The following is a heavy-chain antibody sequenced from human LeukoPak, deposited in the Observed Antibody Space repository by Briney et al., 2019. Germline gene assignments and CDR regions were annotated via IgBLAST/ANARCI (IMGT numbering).Heavy chain of an antibody. J-gene: IGHJ4*02. D-gene: IGHD4-17*01. V-gene: IGHV2-70*01. CDR1: GFSLSTRGMC. CDR2: IDWDDDE. Sequence: SGPALVKPTQTLTLTCTFSGFSLSTRGMCVRWIRQRPGKALEWLALIDWDDDEYYSTSLKTRLTISKDTSKNQVVLTMTNMDPVDTATYYCARSLNDYGDFDYWGQGTLVTVSS. CDR3: ARSLNDYGDFDY.